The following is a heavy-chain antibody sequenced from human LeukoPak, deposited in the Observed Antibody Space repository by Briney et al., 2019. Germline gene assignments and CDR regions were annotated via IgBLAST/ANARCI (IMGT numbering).Heavy chain of an antibody. V-gene: IGHV3-43*01. CDR2: ISWDGGST. D-gene: IGHD5-24*01. Sequence: GGSLRLSCAASGFTFDDYTMHWVRQAPGKGLEWVSLISWDGGSTYYADSVKGRFTISRDNSKNSLYLQMNSLRTEDTALYYCAKGDEEMATIPSDYWGQGTLVTVSS. CDR3: AKGDEEMATIPSDY. J-gene: IGHJ4*02. CDR1: GFTFDDYT.